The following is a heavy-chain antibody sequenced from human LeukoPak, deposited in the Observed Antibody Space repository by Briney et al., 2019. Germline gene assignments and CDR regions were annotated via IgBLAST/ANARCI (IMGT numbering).Heavy chain of an antibody. CDR2: IIWDGTNT. J-gene: IGHJ4*02. V-gene: IGHV3-20*04. D-gene: IGHD6-13*01. CDR3: VKDLSSNWYSFDY. Sequence: GSLRLSCAASLGTTDDDVISVGPQAPEERLEWGSGIIWDGTNTYNAESLKGRFTISRSSAEQYLYLQMNSLRDDDTAFYYCVKDLSSNWYSFDYWGQGTLVTVSS. CDR1: LGTTDDDV.